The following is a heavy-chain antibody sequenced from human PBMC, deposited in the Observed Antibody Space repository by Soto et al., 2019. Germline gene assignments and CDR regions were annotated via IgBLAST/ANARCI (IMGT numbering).Heavy chain of an antibody. CDR2: IWYDGSNK. CDR1: GFTFSSYG. J-gene: IGHJ6*02. Sequence: SLRLSCAASGFTFSSYGMHWVRQAPGKGLEWVAVIWYDGSNKYYADSVKGRFTISRDNSKNTLYLQMNSLRAEDTAVYYCARDFENDSGYSNYYYYGMDVWGQGTTVTVSS. V-gene: IGHV3-33*01. D-gene: IGHD5-12*01. CDR3: ARDFENDSGYSNYYYYGMDV.